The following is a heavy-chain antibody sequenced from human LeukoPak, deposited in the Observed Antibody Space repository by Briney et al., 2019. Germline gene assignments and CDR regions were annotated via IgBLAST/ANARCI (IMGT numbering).Heavy chain of an antibody. CDR2: IYHSGST. CDR1: GYSISSGYY. D-gene: IGHD5-18*01. J-gene: IGHJ4*02. V-gene: IGHV4-38-2*01. CDR3: ARLYGYGYLDY. Sequence: SETLSLTCAVSGYSISSGYYWGWIRQPPGKGLEWIGSIYHSGSTYYNPSLKSRVTISVDTSKNQFSLKLSSVTAADTAVYYCARLYGYGYLDYWGQGTLVTVSS.